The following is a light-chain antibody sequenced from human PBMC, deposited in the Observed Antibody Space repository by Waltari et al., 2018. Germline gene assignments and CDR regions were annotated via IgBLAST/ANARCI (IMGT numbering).Light chain of an antibody. CDR3: HVWEGTSHPCV. J-gene: IGLJ1*01. Sequence: LTQPPSVSVAPGQTATITCEGVNFEDVIVPWYQHRPGQAPVLLIYDYVNRAPGLPDRFSGSKSETTATLTISRLEAGDEADYYCHVWEGTSHPCVFGTGTKVAV. CDR1: NFEDVI. CDR2: DYV. V-gene: IGLV3-21*02.